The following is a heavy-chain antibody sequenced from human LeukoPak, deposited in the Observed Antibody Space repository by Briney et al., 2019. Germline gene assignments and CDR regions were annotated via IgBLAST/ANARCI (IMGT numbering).Heavy chain of an antibody. Sequence: SVKVSCKASGGTFSSYTISWVRLAPGQGLEWMGRIIPILGIANYAQKFQGRVTITADKSTSTAYMELSSLRSEDTAVYYCARVNYYDSSGFDYWGQGTLVTVSS. V-gene: IGHV1-69*02. J-gene: IGHJ4*02. CDR1: GGTFSSYT. D-gene: IGHD3-22*01. CDR2: IIPILGIA. CDR3: ARVNYYDSSGFDY.